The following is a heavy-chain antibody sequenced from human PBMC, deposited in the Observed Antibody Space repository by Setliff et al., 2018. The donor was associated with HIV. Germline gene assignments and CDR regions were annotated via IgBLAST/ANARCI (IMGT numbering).Heavy chain of an antibody. Sequence: SVKVSCKASGGTFRKYSISWVRQAPGQGLEWMGGIIPIFGSTRYAQKFQDRVTITADESTDTVEMQLSSLTSEDTAVYYCARDAHYYDLGCIYSDWYFDLWG. CDR1: GGTFRKYS. CDR3: ARDAHYYDLGCIYSDWYFDL. V-gene: IGHV1-69*13. D-gene: IGHD3-10*01. J-gene: IGHJ2*01. CDR2: IIPIFGST.